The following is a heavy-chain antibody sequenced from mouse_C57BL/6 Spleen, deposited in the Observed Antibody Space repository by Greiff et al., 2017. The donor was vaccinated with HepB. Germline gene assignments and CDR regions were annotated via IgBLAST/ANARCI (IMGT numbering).Heavy chain of an antibody. V-gene: IGHV1-82*01. J-gene: IGHJ1*03. Sequence: QVQLQQSGPELVKPGASVKISCKASGYAFSSSWMNWVKQRPGKGLEWIGRIYPGDGDTNYNGKFKGKATLTADKSSSTAYMQLSSLTSEDSAVYFCARFGTTVVAEDWYFDVWGTGTTVTVSS. CDR1: GYAFSSSW. CDR2: IYPGDGDT. CDR3: ARFGTTVVAEDWYFDV. D-gene: IGHD1-1*01.